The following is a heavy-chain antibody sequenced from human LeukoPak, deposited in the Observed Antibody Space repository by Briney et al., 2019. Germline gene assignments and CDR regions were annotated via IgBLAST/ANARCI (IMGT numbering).Heavy chain of an antibody. CDR3: ARDHGDGYSGYDSLDAFDI. CDR2: INPSGGST. Sequence: ASVKVSCKASGYTFTSYYMHWVRQAPGQGLEWMGIINPSGGSTSYAQKFQGRVTMTRDMSTSTVYMELSSLRSEDTAVYYCARDHGDGYSGYDSLDAFDIWGQGTMVTVSS. V-gene: IGHV1-46*01. D-gene: IGHD5-12*01. J-gene: IGHJ3*02. CDR1: GYTFTSYY.